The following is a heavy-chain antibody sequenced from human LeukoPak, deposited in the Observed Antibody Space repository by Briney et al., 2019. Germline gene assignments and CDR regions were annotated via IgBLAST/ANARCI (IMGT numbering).Heavy chain of an antibody. Sequence: SETLSLTCTVSGGSISSGGYYWSWIRQHPGKGLEWIGYIYYSGSTYYNPSLKSRVTISVDTSKNQFSLKLSSVTAADTAVYYCARLLGATRFYGYFDYWGQGTLVTVSS. CDR2: IYYSGST. D-gene: IGHD1-26*01. J-gene: IGHJ4*02. CDR1: GGSISSGGYY. V-gene: IGHV4-31*03. CDR3: ARLLGATRFYGYFDY.